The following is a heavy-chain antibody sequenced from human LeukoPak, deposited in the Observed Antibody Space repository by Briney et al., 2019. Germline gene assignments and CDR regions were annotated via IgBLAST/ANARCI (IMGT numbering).Heavy chain of an antibody. CDR3: ARHRGGYDFWSGAADYYYGMDV. CDR1: GGSISSGGYY. J-gene: IGHJ6*02. CDR2: IYYSGST. D-gene: IGHD3-3*01. V-gene: IGHV4-31*03. Sequence: SETLSLTCTVSGGSISSGGYYWGWLRQHPGRGLEWIGYIYYSGSTYYNPSLKSRVTISVDTSKNQFSLRLSSVTAADTAVYYCARHRGGYDFWSGAADYYYGMDVWGQGTTVTVSS.